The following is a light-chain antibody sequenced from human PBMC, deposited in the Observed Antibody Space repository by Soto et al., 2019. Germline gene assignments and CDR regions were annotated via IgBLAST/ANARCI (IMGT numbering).Light chain of an antibody. V-gene: IGKV3-20*01. CDR2: GAS. CDR1: QSVSSNY. J-gene: IGKJ1*01. Sequence: EIVLPQCPGTLPMSPGERATLSCRASQSVSSNYLAWYQQKPGQAPRLLIYGASSRATGIPDRFSGRGSGTDFTLTISRLEPEDLAVYYCQHYGSSPETFGQGTKVDIK. CDR3: QHYGSSPET.